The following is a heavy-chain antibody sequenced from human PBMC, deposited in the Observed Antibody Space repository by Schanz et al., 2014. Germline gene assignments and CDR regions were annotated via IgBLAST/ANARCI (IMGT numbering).Heavy chain of an antibody. CDR3: ARGRTFDY. V-gene: IGHV1-8*01. CDR2: INPNSGNP. CDR1: GYTFTTYY. J-gene: IGHJ4*02. Sequence: QVQLLQSGAEVKKPGALMKVSCKASGYTFTTYYMLWVRQAPGQGLEWMGWINPNSGNPGFAQKFRGRVTMTRNTSMSTAYIELHILTSEDTAVYYCARGRTFDYWGQGTLVTVSS.